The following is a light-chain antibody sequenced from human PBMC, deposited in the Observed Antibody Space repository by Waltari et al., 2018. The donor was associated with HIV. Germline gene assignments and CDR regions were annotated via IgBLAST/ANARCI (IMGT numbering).Light chain of an antibody. CDR1: QSVLFSSNNKNY. V-gene: IGKV4-1*01. J-gene: IGKJ1*01. Sequence: DIVMTQSPDSLAVSLGERATINCKSSQSVLFSSNNKNYLAWYQQKPGQPPKLLCDWASTRESGVPDRFSGSGSGTDFTLTISGLQAEDVAVYYCQQYYSTPWTFGQGTKVEIK. CDR2: WAS. CDR3: QQYYSTPWT.